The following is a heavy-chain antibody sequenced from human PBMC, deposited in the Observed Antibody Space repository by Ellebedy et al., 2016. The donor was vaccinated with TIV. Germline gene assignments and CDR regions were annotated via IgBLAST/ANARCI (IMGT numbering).Heavy chain of an antibody. J-gene: IGHJ5*02. CDR2: ISGSGGST. CDR3: AKDRGQGRPPPNWFDP. Sequence: GESLKISXAASGFTFSSYAMSWVRQAPGKGLEWVSAISGSGGSTYYADSVKGRFTISRDNSKNTLYLQMNSLRAEDTAVYYCAKDRGQGRPPPNWFDPWGQGTLVTVSS. V-gene: IGHV3-23*01. CDR1: GFTFSSYA.